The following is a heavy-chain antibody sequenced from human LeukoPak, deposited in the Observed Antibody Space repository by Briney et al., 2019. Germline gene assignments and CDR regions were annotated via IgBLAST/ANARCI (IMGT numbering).Heavy chain of an antibody. CDR2: ISGSGSTV. D-gene: IGHD2-2*01. J-gene: IGHJ3*01. CDR1: GFSLSSYT. Sequence: GGSLRLSCNVSGFSLSSYTMNWVRQAPGKGLEWVSYISGSGSTVYYADSVRGRFTMSRDNAKNSLYLQMNSLRAEDTALYYCARDHQYAFDVWGQGTPVTVSS. V-gene: IGHV3-48*01. CDR3: ARDHQYAFDV.